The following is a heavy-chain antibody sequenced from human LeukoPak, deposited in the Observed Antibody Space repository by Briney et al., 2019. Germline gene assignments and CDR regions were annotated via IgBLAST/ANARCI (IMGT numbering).Heavy chain of an antibody. Sequence: PSETLSLTCTVSGGSISSSSYYWGWIRQPPGKGLEWIGSIYYSGSTYYNPSLKSRVTISVDTSKNQFSLKLSSVTAADTAVYYCARGTRGGVPYSSGWPAVPYYYYMDVWGKGTTVTVSS. D-gene: IGHD6-19*01. V-gene: IGHV4-39*07. CDR2: IYYSGST. J-gene: IGHJ6*03. CDR1: GGSISSSSYY. CDR3: ARGTRGGVPYSSGWPAVPYYYYMDV.